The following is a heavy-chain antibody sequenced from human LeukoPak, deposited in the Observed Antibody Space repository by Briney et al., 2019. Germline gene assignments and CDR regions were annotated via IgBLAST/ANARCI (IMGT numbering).Heavy chain of an antibody. CDR2: IYYSGST. D-gene: IGHD2-15*01. CDR1: GGSISSYY. J-gene: IGHJ6*04. V-gene: IGHV4-59*01. Sequence: SETLSLTCTVSGGSISSYYWSWIRQPPGKGLEWIGYIYYSGSTNYNPSLKSRVTISVDTSKNQFSLKLSSVTAADTAVYYCAREAFRSLDVWGKGTTVTISS. CDR3: AREAFRSLDV.